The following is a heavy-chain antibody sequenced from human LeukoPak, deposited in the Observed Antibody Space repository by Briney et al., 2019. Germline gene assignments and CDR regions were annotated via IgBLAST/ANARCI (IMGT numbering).Heavy chain of an antibody. CDR1: GGTFSSYA. Sequence: GASVKVSCKASGGTFSSYAISWVRQAPGQGLEWMGRIIPIFGIANYAQKFQGRVTITADKSTSTAYMELSSLRSEDTAVYYCARRFYDILTGYYFDYWGQGTLVTVSS. CDR3: ARRFYDILTGYYFDY. CDR2: IIPIFGIA. J-gene: IGHJ4*02. V-gene: IGHV1-69*04. D-gene: IGHD3-9*01.